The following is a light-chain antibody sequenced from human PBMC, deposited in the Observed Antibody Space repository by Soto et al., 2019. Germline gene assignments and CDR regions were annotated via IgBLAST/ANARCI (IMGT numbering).Light chain of an antibody. CDR2: DVS. CDR1: SSDVGGYNY. Sequence: QSALTQPGSVSGSPGQSVTISCTGTSSDVGGYNYVSWYQQHPGKAPKLMIYDVSKRPSGVPDRFSGSKSGNTASLTISGLQAEDEADYYCCSYAGNYYVFGTGTKLTVL. CDR3: CSYAGNYYV. V-gene: IGLV2-11*01. J-gene: IGLJ1*01.